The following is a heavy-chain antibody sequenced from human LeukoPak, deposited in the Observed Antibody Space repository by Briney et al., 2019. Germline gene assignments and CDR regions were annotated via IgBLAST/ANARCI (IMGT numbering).Heavy chain of an antibody. D-gene: IGHD3-10*01. CDR3: ARRYYGSGSYTDYYYYYMDV. V-gene: IGHV4-34*01. J-gene: IGHJ6*03. CDR2: INHSGST. CDR1: GGSFSGYY. Sequence: SETLSLTCAVYGGSFSGYYWSWIRQPPGKGLEWIGEINHSGSTNYNPSLKSRVTISGDTSKNQFSLKLSSVTAADTAVYYCARRYYGSGSYTDYYYYYMDVWGKGTTVTISS.